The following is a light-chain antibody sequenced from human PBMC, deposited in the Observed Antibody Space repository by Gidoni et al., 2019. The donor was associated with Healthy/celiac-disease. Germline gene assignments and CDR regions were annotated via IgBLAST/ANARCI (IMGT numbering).Light chain of an antibody. J-gene: IGKJ3*01. CDR3: MQALQTPFT. Sequence: DIVMTKSPLSLPVTPGEPASISCRSSQSLLHSNGYNYFDWYLQKPGQSPELLIYLGSNRASGVPDRFSGSGSGTDFTLKISRVEAEDVGVYYCMQALQTPFTFGPGTKVDIK. CDR1: QSLLHSNGYNY. V-gene: IGKV2-28*01. CDR2: LGS.